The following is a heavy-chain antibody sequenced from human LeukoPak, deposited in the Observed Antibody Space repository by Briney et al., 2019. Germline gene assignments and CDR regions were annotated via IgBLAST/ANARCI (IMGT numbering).Heavy chain of an antibody. CDR2: IGTAGDT. Sequence: PGGSLRLSCAASGFTFSSYDMHWVRQATGKGLEWVSAIGTAGDTYYPGSVKGRFTISRDNAKNSLYLQMNSLRAEDTAVYYCARVGVLSSSWLLYWGQGTLVTVSS. D-gene: IGHD6-13*01. J-gene: IGHJ4*02. V-gene: IGHV3-13*01. CDR3: ARVGVLSSSWLLY. CDR1: GFTFSSYD.